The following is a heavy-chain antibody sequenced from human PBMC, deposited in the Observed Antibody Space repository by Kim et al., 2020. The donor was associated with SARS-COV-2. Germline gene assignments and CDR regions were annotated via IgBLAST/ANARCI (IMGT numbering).Heavy chain of an antibody. Sequence: SVKVSCKASGGTFSSYAISWVRQAPGQGLEWMGGIIPIFGTANYAQKFQGKVTITADESTSTAYMELSSLRSEDTAVYYCARSAYSSSSPWDSYYYYMDVWGKGTTVTVSS. V-gene: IGHV1-69*13. D-gene: IGHD6-6*01. CDR2: IIPIFGTA. CDR3: ARSAYSSSSPWDSYYYYMDV. J-gene: IGHJ6*03. CDR1: GGTFSSYA.